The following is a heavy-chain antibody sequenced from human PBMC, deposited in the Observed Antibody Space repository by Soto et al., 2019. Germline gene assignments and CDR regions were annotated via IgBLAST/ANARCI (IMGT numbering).Heavy chain of an antibody. CDR3: AINPNYYDSSGYYAY. J-gene: IGHJ4*02. Sequence: PSETLSLTCNVSGGSIRTPDWWSWVRQAPEKGLEWIGEIYHSGSTNYNPSLKSRVTISVDTSKNQFSLKLSSVTAADTAVYYCAINPNYYDSSGYYAYWGQGTLVTVSS. CDR2: IYHSGST. V-gene: IGHV4-4*02. CDR1: GGSIRTPDW. D-gene: IGHD3-22*01.